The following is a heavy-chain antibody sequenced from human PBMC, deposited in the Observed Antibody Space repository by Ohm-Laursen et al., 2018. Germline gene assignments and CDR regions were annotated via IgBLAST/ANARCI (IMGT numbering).Heavy chain of an antibody. V-gene: IGHV3-23*01. CDR2: ATGSGRYT. J-gene: IGHJ4*02. D-gene: IGHD3-22*01. CDR1: GFTFSGYA. CDR3: AGNFRADYYDSSGYYY. Sequence: GSLRLSCSASGFTFSGYAMSWVRQAPGKGLEWVSVATGSGRYTYYRDSVKGRFTISRDNAKNSLYLQMNSLRAEDTAVYYCAGNFRADYYDSSGYYYWGQGTLVTVSS.